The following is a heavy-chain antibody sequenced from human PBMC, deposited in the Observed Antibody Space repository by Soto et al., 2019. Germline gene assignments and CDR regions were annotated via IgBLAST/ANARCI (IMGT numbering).Heavy chain of an antibody. J-gene: IGHJ4*02. Sequence: GASVKVSCKASGDTFNFYTFRWVRQAPGQGLEWMGRIIPMVGMSNYAQKFQGRVTIIADRSTDTTYMQLSSLRSEDTALYYCATSYGSGSRPFDSWGQGTLVTVSS. D-gene: IGHD3-10*01. CDR3: ATSYGSGSRPFDS. CDR2: IIPMVGMS. V-gene: IGHV1-69*02. CDR1: GDTFNFYT.